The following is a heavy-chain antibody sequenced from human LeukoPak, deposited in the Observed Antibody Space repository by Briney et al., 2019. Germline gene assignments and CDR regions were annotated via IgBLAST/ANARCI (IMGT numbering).Heavy chain of an antibody. CDR2: INPSGGST. J-gene: IGHJ4*02. D-gene: IGHD1-1*01. CDR1: GYTFTSYY. Sequence: ASVKVPCRASGYTFTSYYMHWVRQAPGQGLEWMGIINPSGGSTSYAQKFQGRVTMTRDMSTSTVYMELSSLRSEDTAVYYCARGRGKYNSLDYWGQGTLVTVSS. CDR3: ARGRGKYNSLDY. V-gene: IGHV1-46*01.